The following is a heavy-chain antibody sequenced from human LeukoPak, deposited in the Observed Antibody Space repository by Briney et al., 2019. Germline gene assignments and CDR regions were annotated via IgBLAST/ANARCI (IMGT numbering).Heavy chain of an antibody. Sequence: GGSLRLSCAASGFTFSSYSMNWVRQVPGKGLEWVSSISSSSSYIYYADSVKGRFTISRDNAKNSLYLRMNSLRAEDTAVYYCAREAAALRAHFDYWGQGTLVTVSS. V-gene: IGHV3-21*01. CDR3: AREAAALRAHFDY. CDR1: GFTFSSYS. CDR2: ISSSSSYI. J-gene: IGHJ4*02. D-gene: IGHD2-2*01.